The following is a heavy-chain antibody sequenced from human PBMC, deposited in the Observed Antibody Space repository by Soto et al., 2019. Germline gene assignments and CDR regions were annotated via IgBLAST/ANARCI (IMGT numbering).Heavy chain of an antibody. Sequence: EVQLVESGGGLVKPGGSLRLSCAASGFTFKTYTMHWVRQAPGKGLEWVSSISSGTTFIYYADSVKGRFTISRDDAKNSVYLQMNSLRDGDTAVYYCVRKGQVGRTMGLSNWFDSWGQVTLVTVSS. J-gene: IGHJ5*01. CDR2: ISSGTTFI. CDR1: GFTFKTYT. V-gene: IGHV3-21*01. D-gene: IGHD1-26*01. CDR3: VRKGQVGRTMGLSNWFDS.